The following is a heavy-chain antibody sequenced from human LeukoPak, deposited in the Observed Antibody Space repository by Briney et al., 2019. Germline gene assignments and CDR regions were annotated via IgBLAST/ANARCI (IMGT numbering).Heavy chain of an antibody. Sequence: GGSLRLSCAASGFTFSSYAMHWVRQAPGKGLEWGAVISYDGSNKYYADSVKGRFTISRDNSKNTLYLQMNSLRAEDTAVYYCAILRGYSYGLSAAFDIWGQGTMVTVSS. D-gene: IGHD5-18*01. V-gene: IGHV3-30*04. CDR3: AILRGYSYGLSAAFDI. J-gene: IGHJ3*02. CDR2: ISYDGSNK. CDR1: GFTFSSYA.